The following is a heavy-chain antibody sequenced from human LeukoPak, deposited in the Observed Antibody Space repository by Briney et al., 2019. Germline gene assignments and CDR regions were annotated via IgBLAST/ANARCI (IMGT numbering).Heavy chain of an antibody. CDR3: ARRNYPYYFDY. CDR2: ISDTGTT. J-gene: IGHJ4*02. V-gene: IGHV4-39*01. D-gene: IGHD1-7*01. Sequence: SETLSLTCTVSGGSINSRNNYWGWIRQPPGKGLEWIAIISDTGTTYYSPSLKSRLAISVDTSKNQFSLTLSSVTAADTAVYYCARRNYPYYFDYWGQGTLVTVSS. CDR1: GGSINSRNNY.